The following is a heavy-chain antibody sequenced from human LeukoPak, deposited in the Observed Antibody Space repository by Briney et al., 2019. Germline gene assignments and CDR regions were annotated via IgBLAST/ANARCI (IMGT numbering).Heavy chain of an antibody. CDR3: VRDPSGSGFAFDS. V-gene: IGHV3-33*01. J-gene: IGHJ4*02. CDR1: GFIFSNDA. Sequence: GRSLRLSCAASGFIFSNDAMHWVRQSPGKGLEWVAFIWFDGSNKHYADSVKGRFTISRDNSEDTLYLQMNSLRAEDTAVYYCVRDPSGSGFAFDSWGQGALVTVSS. D-gene: IGHD1-1*01. CDR2: IWFDGSNK.